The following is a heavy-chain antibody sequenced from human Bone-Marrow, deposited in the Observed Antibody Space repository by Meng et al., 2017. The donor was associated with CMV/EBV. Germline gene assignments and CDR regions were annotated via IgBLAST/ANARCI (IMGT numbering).Heavy chain of an antibody. CDR1: GGSFSDYY. Sequence: SETLSLTCAVYGGSFSDYYWSWIRQSPGKGLEWIGQIDHGGSSKYNPSLKSRVTISVDTSKNQFSLRLNSVTAADTAVYYCARSRYTSSPWFDCWGQGTLVTVSS. J-gene: IGHJ5*01. V-gene: IGHV4-34*01. D-gene: IGHD6-6*01. CDR2: IDHGGSS. CDR3: ARSRYTSSPWFDC.